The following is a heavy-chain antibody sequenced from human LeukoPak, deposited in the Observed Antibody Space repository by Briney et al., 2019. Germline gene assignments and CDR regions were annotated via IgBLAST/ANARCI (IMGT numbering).Heavy chain of an antibody. J-gene: IGHJ4*02. CDR2: IIPILGIA. CDR1: GGTSSSYA. CDR3: ARDPTIFASYYFDY. D-gene: IGHD3-9*01. Sequence: SVKVSCKPSGGTSSSYAISWVRQAPGQGLEWMGRIIPILGIANYAQKFQGRVTITADKSTSTAYMELSSLRSEDTAVYYCARDPTIFASYYFDYWGQGTLVTVSS. V-gene: IGHV1-69*04.